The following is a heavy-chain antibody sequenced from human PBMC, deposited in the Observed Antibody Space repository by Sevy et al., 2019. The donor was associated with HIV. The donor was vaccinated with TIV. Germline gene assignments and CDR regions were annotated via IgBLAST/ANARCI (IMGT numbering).Heavy chain of an antibody. J-gene: IGHJ4*02. Sequence: SETLSLTCTVSGGSISSYYWSWIRQPPGKGLEWIGYIYYSGSTNYNPSLKCRVTISVDTSKNQFSLKLSSVTAADTAVHYPKNGYTAMATWGQGTLVTGSS. CDR2: IYYSGST. D-gene: IGHD5-18*01. CDR3: KNGYTAMAT. V-gene: IGHV4-59*01. CDR1: GGSISSYY.